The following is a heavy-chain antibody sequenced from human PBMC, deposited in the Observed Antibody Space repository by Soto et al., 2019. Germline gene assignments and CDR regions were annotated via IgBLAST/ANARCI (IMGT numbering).Heavy chain of an antibody. J-gene: IGHJ5*02. CDR2: IYYSGSA. D-gene: IGHD3-10*01. CDR1: GSSISSYY. CDR3: ARAMNELYWFDP. Sequence: SETLSLTCTVSGSSISSYYWSWIRQPPGKGLEWIGYIYYSGSANYNPSLKSRVTISVDTSKNQFSLKLSSVTAADTAVYYCARAMNELYWFDPWGQGTLVTVS. V-gene: IGHV4-59*01.